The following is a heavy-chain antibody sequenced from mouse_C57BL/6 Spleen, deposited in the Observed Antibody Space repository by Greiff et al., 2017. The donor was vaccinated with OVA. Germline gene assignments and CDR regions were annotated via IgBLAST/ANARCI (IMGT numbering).Heavy chain of an antibody. CDR1: GFTFSNYW. Sequence: EVQLVESGGGLVQPGGSMKLSCVASGFTFSNYWMNWVRQSPEQGLEWVAQIRLKSDNYSSHYAESVKGRFTISRDDSKSRVYLQMNNLRAEDTGIYYCTAGGGFAYWGQGTLVTVSA. V-gene: IGHV6-3*01. J-gene: IGHJ3*01. CDR3: TAGGGFAY. CDR2: IRLKSDNYSS.